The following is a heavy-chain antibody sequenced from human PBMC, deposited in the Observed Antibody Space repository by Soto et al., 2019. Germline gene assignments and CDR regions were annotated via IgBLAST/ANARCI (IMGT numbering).Heavy chain of an antibody. CDR3: TRHSDYYGSGSYYNRNWFDP. J-gene: IGHJ5*02. Sequence: QPEGSLRLSCAASGFTLSGSAMHWVRQASGKGLEWVGRIRSKANSYATAYAASVKGRFTISRDDSKNTAYLQMNSLKTEDTAVYYCTRHSDYYGSGSYYNRNWFDPWGQGTLVTVSS. CDR1: GFTLSGSA. D-gene: IGHD3-10*01. CDR2: IRSKANSYAT. V-gene: IGHV3-73*01.